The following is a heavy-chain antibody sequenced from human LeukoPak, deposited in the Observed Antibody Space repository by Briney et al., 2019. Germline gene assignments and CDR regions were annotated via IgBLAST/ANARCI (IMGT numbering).Heavy chain of an antibody. Sequence: GSLRLSCAASGFTFSSYAMHWVRQAPGKGLEWVSSISSSSSYIYYADSVKGRFTISRDNAKNSLYLQMNSLRAEDTAVYYCARAALTMVRGVHDYWGQGTLVTVSS. CDR1: GFTFSSYA. CDR3: ARAALTMVRGVHDY. D-gene: IGHD3-10*01. V-gene: IGHV3-21*01. J-gene: IGHJ4*02. CDR2: ISSSSSYI.